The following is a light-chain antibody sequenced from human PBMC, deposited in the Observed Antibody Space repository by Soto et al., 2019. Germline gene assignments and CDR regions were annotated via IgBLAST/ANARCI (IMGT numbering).Light chain of an antibody. CDR3: SSYTSTSALYV. J-gene: IGLJ1*01. CDR1: SSDVGFYNY. V-gene: IGLV2-14*01. CDR2: EVS. Sequence: QSALTQPASVSGSPGQSITISCTGTSSDVGFYNYVSWYQQHPGKAPQLVIHEVSDRPSGVSNRFSASKSGNTASLTISGLLAEDEADYYCSSYTSTSALYVFGTGTQLTVL.